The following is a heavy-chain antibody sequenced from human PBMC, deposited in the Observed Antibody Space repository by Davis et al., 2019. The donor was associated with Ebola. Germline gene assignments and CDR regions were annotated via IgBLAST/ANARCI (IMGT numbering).Heavy chain of an antibody. Sequence: PSETLSLTCTVSGGSISSYYWSWIRQPPGKGLEWIGYIYYSGSTNYNPSLKSRVTISVDTSKNQFSLKLSSVTAADTAVYYCARDSNCGGDCYPRGWFDPWGQGTLVTVSS. J-gene: IGHJ5*02. CDR2: IYYSGST. D-gene: IGHD2-21*02. CDR1: GGSISSYY. V-gene: IGHV4-59*01. CDR3: ARDSNCGGDCYPRGWFDP.